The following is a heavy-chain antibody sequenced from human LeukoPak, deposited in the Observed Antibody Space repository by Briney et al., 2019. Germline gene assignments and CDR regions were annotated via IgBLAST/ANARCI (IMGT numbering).Heavy chain of an antibody. J-gene: IGHJ4*02. CDR2: IYYSGST. D-gene: IGHD3-3*01. Sequence: PSQTLSLTCTVYGGSISSGDYYWSWIRQPPGKGLEWIGYIYYSGSTYYNPSLKSRVTISVDTSKNQFSLKLSSVTAADTAVYYCASNDFWSGFDYWGQGTLVTVSS. CDR3: ASNDFWSGFDY. V-gene: IGHV4-30-4*01. CDR1: GGSISSGDYY.